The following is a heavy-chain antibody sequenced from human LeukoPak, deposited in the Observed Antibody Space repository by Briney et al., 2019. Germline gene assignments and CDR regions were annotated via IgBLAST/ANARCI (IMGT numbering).Heavy chain of an antibody. CDR2: INPNSGGT. J-gene: IGHJ4*02. D-gene: IGHD3-3*01. V-gene: IGHV1-2*04. CDR1: GYTFTGYY. CDR3: ARDISYDFWSGYPTLAFDY. Sequence: ASVKVSCKASGYTFTGYYMHWVRQAPGQGLEWMGWINPNSGGTNYAQKFQGWVTMTRDTSISTAYMELSRLRSDDTAVYYCARDISYDFWSGYPTLAFDYWGQGTLVTVSS.